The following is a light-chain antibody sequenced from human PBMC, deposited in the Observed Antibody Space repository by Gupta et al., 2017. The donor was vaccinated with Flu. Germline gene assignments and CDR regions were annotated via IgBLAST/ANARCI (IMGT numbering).Light chain of an antibody. Sequence: VXXQXXGXLXXXXGETATLSCRASQSVSSSSLAWYQQKPGQAPRLLIFGASSRATGIPDRFSGSGSGTDFTLTISRLEPEDFAVYCCQQYGSSPFTFGPGTKVDIK. J-gene: IGKJ3*01. CDR1: QSVSSSS. CDR3: QQYGSSPFT. CDR2: GAS. V-gene: IGKV3-20*01.